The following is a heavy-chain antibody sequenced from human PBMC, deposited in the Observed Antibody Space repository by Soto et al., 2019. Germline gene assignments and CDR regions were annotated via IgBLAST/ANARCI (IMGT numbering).Heavy chain of an antibody. CDR3: ARDRGAVAGTRYYYGMDV. V-gene: IGHV3-33*01. CDR2: IWYDGTNK. Sequence: QVQLVESGGGVVQPGRSLRLSCAASGFTFSSYGMHWVRQAPDKGLEWVAVIWYDGTNKYYTDSVKGRFTISRDNSKYTLYLQMNSLRAEDTAVYYCARDRGAVAGTRYYYGMDVWGQGTTVTVSS. J-gene: IGHJ6*02. CDR1: GFTFSSYG. D-gene: IGHD6-13*01.